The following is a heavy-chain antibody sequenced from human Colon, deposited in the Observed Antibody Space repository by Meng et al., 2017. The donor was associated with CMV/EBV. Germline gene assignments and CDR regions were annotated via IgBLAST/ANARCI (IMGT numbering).Heavy chain of an antibody. Sequence: GGSLRLSCAASGFTVSSNYMSWVRQAPGKGLEWVSVIYSGGSTYYADSVKGRFTISRDNSNNTMFLHMNSLRPGDTAVYYCVRGRYYGVAFGGVPFFDYWGQGTLVTVSS. CDR2: IYSGGST. D-gene: IGHD3-16*01. V-gene: IGHV3-53*05. J-gene: IGHJ4*02. CDR1: GFTVSSNY. CDR3: VRGRYYGVAFGGVPFFDY.